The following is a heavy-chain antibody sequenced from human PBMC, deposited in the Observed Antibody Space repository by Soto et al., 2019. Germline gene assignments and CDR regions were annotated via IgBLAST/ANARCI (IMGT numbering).Heavy chain of an antibody. V-gene: IGHV3-23*01. Sequence: PGGSLRLSCAASGFTFSSYAMSWVRQAPGKGLEWVSAISGSGGSTYYADSVKGRFTISRDNSKNTLYLQMNSLRAEDTAVYYCAKDSFFSSSGYRSGGAFDIWGQGTMVTVSS. D-gene: IGHD3-22*01. J-gene: IGHJ3*02. CDR1: GFTFSSYA. CDR2: ISGSGGST. CDR3: AKDSFFSSSGYRSGGAFDI.